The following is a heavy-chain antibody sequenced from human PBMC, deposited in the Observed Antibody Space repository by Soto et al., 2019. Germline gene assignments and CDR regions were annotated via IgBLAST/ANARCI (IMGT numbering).Heavy chain of an antibody. J-gene: IGHJ6*02. V-gene: IGHV6-1*01. Sequence: SQTLSLTCAISGDSVSSNSAAWNWIRQSPSRGLEWLGRTYYRSKWYNDYAVSVKSRITINPDTSKNQFSLQLNSVTPEDTAVYYCARDGIQPGSRDYGMDVWGQGTTVTVSS. CDR2: TYYRSKWYN. CDR3: ARDGIQPGSRDYGMDV. CDR1: GDSVSSNSAA. D-gene: IGHD5-18*01.